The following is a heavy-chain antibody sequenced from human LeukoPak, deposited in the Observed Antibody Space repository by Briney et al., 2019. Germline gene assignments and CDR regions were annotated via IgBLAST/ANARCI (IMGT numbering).Heavy chain of an antibody. CDR2: ISGSGGST. J-gene: IGHJ6*02. D-gene: IGHD6-13*01. Sequence: GGSLRLSCAASGFTFSSYAMSWVRQAPGKGLEWVSAISGSGGSTYYADSVKGRFTISRDNSKNTLYLQMNSLRAEDTAEYYCAKAPRAAAGTYNGMDVWGQGTTVTVSS. CDR1: GFTFSSYA. CDR3: AKAPRAAAGTYNGMDV. V-gene: IGHV3-23*01.